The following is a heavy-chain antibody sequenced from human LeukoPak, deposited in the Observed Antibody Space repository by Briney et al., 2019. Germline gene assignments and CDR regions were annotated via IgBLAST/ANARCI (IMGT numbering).Heavy chain of an antibody. V-gene: IGHV6-1*01. D-gene: IGHD3-22*01. J-gene: IGHJ4*02. CDR3: ARTLNYYDSSGYSPFFDY. CDR1: GDSVSSNSAA. Sequence: SQTLSLTCAISGDSVSSNSAAWSWIRQSPSRGLEWLGRTYYRSKWFNDYAVSLKSRITINPDTSKNQFSLQLNSVTPEDTAVYYCARTLNYYDSSGYSPFFDYWGQGTLVTVSS. CDR2: TYYRSKWFN.